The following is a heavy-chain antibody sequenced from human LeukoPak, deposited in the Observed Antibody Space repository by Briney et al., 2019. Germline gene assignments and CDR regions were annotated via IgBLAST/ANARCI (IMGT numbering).Heavy chain of an antibody. D-gene: IGHD1-14*01. CDR2: INPSGGST. CDR1: GYTFTSNY. V-gene: IGHV1-46*01. J-gene: IGHJ6*02. Sequence: ASVKVSCKASGYTFTSNYMHWVRQAPGQGLEWMGIINPSGGSTSNAQKFQGRVTMTRDTCTSTVYMELSSLRSEDTAVYYCARDRARQNQDGMDVWGQGTTVTVSS. CDR3: ARDRARQNQDGMDV.